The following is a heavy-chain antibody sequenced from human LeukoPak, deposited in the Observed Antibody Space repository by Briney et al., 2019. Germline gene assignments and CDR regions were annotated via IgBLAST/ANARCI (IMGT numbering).Heavy chain of an antibody. CDR3: XXXXXXRGLGVFEY. D-gene: IGHD2-21*01. Sequence: GGSLRLSCAASGFTFSSYAMSWVRQAPGKGLEWVSAISGSGGSTYYADSVKGRFTISRDNSKNTLYLQMNSLRAEDTAVYYXXXXXXXRGLGVFEYWGQGTLVTVSS. CDR1: GFTFSSYA. V-gene: IGHV3-23*01. J-gene: IGHJ4*02. CDR2: ISGSGGST.